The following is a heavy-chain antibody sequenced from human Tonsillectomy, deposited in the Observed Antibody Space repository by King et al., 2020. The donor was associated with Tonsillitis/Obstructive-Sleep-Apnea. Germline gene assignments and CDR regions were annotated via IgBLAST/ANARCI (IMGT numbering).Heavy chain of an antibody. J-gene: IGHJ4*02. CDR1: GFTFSSYW. Sequence: VQLVESGGGLVQPGGTLRLTCAASGFTFSSYWMHWVRQAPGKGRVWVSLINRDGSSTSYADSVKGRFTITRDNAKKTLSLQMNIHRAEDTALYYFARYGTATVPLDYWGQGTLVTVSP. V-gene: IGHV3-74*01. D-gene: IGHD2-8*02. CDR3: ARYGTATVPLDY. CDR2: INRDGSST.